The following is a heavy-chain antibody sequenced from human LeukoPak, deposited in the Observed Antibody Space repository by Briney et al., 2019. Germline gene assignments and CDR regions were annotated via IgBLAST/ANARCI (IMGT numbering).Heavy chain of an antibody. CDR1: GFTFADYG. CDR2: INWSGDNT. Sequence: GGSLRLSCEDSGFTFADYGLSWVRQAPGKGPQWVAGINWSGDNTFYADSVKDRFTISRDNTEKTLYLQMDNLRGDDTATYYCARDLSSNWSNLGYWGQGTLVTVSS. D-gene: IGHD6-13*01. CDR3: ARDLSSNWSNLGY. V-gene: IGHV3-20*04. J-gene: IGHJ4*02.